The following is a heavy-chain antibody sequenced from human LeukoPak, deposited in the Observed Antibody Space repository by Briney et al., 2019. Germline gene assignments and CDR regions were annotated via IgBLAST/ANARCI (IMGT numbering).Heavy chain of an antibody. Sequence: PSETLSLTCTVSGGSISSYYWGWIRQPPGKGLEWIGSIYYSGSTYYNPSLKSRVTISVDTSKNQFSLKLSSVTAADTAVYYCARQPVGSCSGYWGQGTLVTVSS. V-gene: IGHV4-39*01. CDR2: IYYSGST. CDR3: ARQPVGSCSGY. J-gene: IGHJ4*02. CDR1: GGSISSYY. D-gene: IGHD2-2*01.